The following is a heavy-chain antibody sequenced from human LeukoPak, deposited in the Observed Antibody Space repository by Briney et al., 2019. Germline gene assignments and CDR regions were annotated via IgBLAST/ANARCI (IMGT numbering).Heavy chain of an antibody. Sequence: SETLSLTCTVSSGSISTSNYYWGWVRQPPGKALEWIGNIFYSGSTYYSPSLKSRVTISVDKSKNQFSLKLSSVTAADTAVYYCARADAFDIWGQGTMVTVSS. CDR1: SGSISTSNYY. CDR2: IFYSGST. V-gene: IGHV4-39*07. J-gene: IGHJ3*02. CDR3: ARADAFDI.